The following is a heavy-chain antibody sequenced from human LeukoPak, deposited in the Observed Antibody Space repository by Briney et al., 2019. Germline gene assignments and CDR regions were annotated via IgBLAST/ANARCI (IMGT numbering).Heavy chain of an antibody. V-gene: IGHV5-51*01. CDR2: IYPGDSDP. Sequence: GESLKISCNGSGYXFTTYWICWVRQVPGKGLEWMGIIYPGDSDPRYSPSFQGQVTISADKSISTAYLQWSSLKASDSAMYYCVRHGLGSSWFGFDYWGQGTLVTVSS. CDR3: VRHGLGSSWFGFDY. CDR1: GYXFTTYW. J-gene: IGHJ4*02. D-gene: IGHD6-13*01.